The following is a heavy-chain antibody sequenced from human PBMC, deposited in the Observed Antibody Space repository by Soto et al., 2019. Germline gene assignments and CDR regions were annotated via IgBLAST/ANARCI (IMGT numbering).Heavy chain of an antibody. CDR2: IYYSGST. D-gene: IGHD2-21*02. CDR1: GGSISSGGYY. Sequence: QVQLQESGPGLVKPSQTLSLTCTVSGGSISSGGYYWSWIRQHPGKGLEWIGYIYYSGSTYYNPTLKIRFTISADTSKTQFPLRLSSVSAADTAVYYCARVCGGDCHYGMDVWGQGTTVTVSS. CDR3: ARVCGGDCHYGMDV. V-gene: IGHV4-31*03. J-gene: IGHJ6*02.